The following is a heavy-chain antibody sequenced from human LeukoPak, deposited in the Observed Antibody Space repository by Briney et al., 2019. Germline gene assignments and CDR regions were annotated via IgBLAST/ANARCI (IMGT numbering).Heavy chain of an antibody. CDR2: IYYSGST. CDR1: GGSISSSSYY. D-gene: IGHD6-13*01. CDR3: ARSLGSSSWPFDY. Sequence: SETLSLTCTVSGGSISSSSYYWGWIRQPPGKGLEWIGSIYYSGSTYYNPSLKSRVTISVDTSKNQFSLKLSSVTAADTAVYYCARSLGSSSWPFDYWGQGTLVTVSS. V-gene: IGHV4-39*01. J-gene: IGHJ4*02.